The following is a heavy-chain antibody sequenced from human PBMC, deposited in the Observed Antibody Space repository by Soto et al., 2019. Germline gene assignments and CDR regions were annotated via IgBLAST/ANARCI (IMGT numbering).Heavy chain of an antibody. Sequence: EVQLLESGGGLVQPGGSLRLSCAASGFTFSSYAMSWVRQAPGKGLEWVSAISGSGGSTYYADSVKGRFTISRDNSKNTLYLQMNSLRAEDTAVYYCAKGGRSMWSWGTHYYYYGMDVWGQGTTVTVSS. CDR3: AKGGRSMWSWGTHYYYYGMDV. V-gene: IGHV3-23*01. CDR2: ISGSGGST. J-gene: IGHJ6*02. D-gene: IGHD3-16*01. CDR1: GFTFSSYA.